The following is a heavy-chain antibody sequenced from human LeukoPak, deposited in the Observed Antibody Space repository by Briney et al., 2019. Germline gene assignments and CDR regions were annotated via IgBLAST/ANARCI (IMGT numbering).Heavy chain of an antibody. V-gene: IGHV3-23*01. Sequence: GGSLRLPCAASGFTFDSYAMNWVRQAPGKGLEWVSTVSGSGGSTYYADDSVKGRFTISRDNSKNTLYLHINSLRAEDSAVYYCAKDRQGSYFDHWGQGTLVTVSS. CDR2: VSGSGGST. CDR3: AKDRQGSYFDH. CDR1: GFTFDSYA. D-gene: IGHD6-6*01. J-gene: IGHJ4*02.